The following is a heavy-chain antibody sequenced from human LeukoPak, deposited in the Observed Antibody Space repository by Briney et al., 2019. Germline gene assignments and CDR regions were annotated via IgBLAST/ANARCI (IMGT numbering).Heavy chain of an antibody. D-gene: IGHD2-2*01. J-gene: IGHJ6*03. CDR1: GFTFRDYW. CDR3: AKEGCSSTSCLGFDYYYMDV. CDR2: INGDESSR. Sequence: GGSLRLSCAASGFTFRDYWMHWVRQAPGKGLVWVSRINGDESSRTYADSVKGRFTISRDNAKNTLYLQMNSLRAEDTAVYYCAKEGCSSTSCLGFDYYYMDVWGKGTTVTVSS. V-gene: IGHV3-74*01.